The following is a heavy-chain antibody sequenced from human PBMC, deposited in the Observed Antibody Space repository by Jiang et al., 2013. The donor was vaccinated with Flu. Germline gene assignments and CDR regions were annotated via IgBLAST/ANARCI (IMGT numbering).Heavy chain of an antibody. V-gene: IGHV1-3*01. J-gene: IGHJ4*02. CDR3: ARGGDYGPDF. D-gene: IGHD4-17*01. Sequence: SGAEVKHPGASVRLSCKTSGYIFPQYAMHWVRQAPGQRLEWMGWINAGTGPTKYTQKFQGRLTITRDISARTVYMELRSLTIEDTAVYYCARGGDYGPDFWGQGSKVSVSS. CDR1: GYIFPQYA. CDR2: INAGTGPT.